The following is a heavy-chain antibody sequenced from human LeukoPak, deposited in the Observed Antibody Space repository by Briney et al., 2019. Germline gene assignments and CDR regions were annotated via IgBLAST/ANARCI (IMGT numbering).Heavy chain of an antibody. Sequence: GRSLRLSCAAFGFTFSSYGMHWVRQAPGKGLEWVAVISYDGSNKYYADSVKGRFTISRDNSKNTLYLQMNSLRAEDTAVYYCAKDRPLFLYSSGWYPLDYWGQGTLVTVSS. J-gene: IGHJ4*02. CDR2: ISYDGSNK. CDR3: AKDRPLFLYSSGWYPLDY. V-gene: IGHV3-30*18. CDR1: GFTFSSYG. D-gene: IGHD6-19*01.